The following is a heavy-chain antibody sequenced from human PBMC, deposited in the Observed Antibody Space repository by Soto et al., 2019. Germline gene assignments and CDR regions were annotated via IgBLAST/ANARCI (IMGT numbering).Heavy chain of an antibody. V-gene: IGHV1-3*01. CDR1: GYTFSAYT. J-gene: IGHJ3*02. D-gene: IGHD3-3*02. Sequence: ASVKVSCKATGYTFSAYTMNWVRQAPGQSLEWMGWINAGSGNTKYSQNFQGRVSITRDTSASTVYMELTGLTSEDTAVYYCARDTETLGPRANDALDIWGQGTLVTV. CDR3: ARDTETLGPRANDALDI. CDR2: INAGSGNT.